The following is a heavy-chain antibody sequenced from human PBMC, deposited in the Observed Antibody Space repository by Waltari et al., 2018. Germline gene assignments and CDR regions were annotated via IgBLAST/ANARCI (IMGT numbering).Heavy chain of an antibody. CDR3: ARVGTTEGNWFDP. CDR1: GGSISSGGYS. J-gene: IGHJ5*02. Sequence: QLQLQESGSGLVKPSQTLSLTCAVSGGSISSGGYSWSWIRQPPGKGLEWIGYIYHSGSTDYNPSLKSRVTISVDRSKNQFSLKLSSVTAADTAVYYCARVGTTEGNWFDPWGQGTLVTVSS. CDR2: IYHSGST. D-gene: IGHD1-1*01. V-gene: IGHV4-30-2*01.